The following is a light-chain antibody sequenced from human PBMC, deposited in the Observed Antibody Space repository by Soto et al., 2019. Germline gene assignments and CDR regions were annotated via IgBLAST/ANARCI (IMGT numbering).Light chain of an antibody. CDR2: DVS. Sequence: QSALTQPASVSGSPGQSITISCTGTSSDVAGYNYVSWYQQHPGKAPKLMIYDVSNRPSVVSNRFSGSKSGNTASLTISGLQAEDEADYYCSSYTSSSTPYVFGTGTKLTVL. V-gene: IGLV2-14*01. CDR1: SSDVAGYNY. J-gene: IGLJ1*01. CDR3: SSYTSSSTPYV.